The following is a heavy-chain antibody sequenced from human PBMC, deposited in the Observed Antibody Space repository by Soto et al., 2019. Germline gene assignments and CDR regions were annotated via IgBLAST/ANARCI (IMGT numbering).Heavy chain of an antibody. Sequence: QVQLQQWGAGLLKPSETLSLTCAVYGGSFSGYYWSWIRQPPGKGLEWIGEINHSGSTNYNPSLKSRVTISVDTSKNQFSLKLSSVTAADTAVYYCARRATGGIAARPFYFDYWGLGTLVTVSS. J-gene: IGHJ4*02. D-gene: IGHD6-6*01. CDR3: ARRATGGIAARPFYFDY. V-gene: IGHV4-34*01. CDR1: GGSFSGYY. CDR2: INHSGST.